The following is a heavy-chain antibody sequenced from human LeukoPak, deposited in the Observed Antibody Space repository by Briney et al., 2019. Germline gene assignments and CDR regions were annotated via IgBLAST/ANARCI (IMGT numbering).Heavy chain of an antibody. CDR3: ARDSSGYYAFDY. CDR2: INPSGGST. Sequence: ASVKVSCKASGYTFTSYYMHWVRQAPGRGLEWMGIINPSGGSTSYAQKFQGRVTMTRDTSTSTVYMELSSLRSEDTAVYYCARDSSGYYAFDYWGQGTLVTVSS. CDR1: GYTFTSYY. D-gene: IGHD3-22*01. J-gene: IGHJ4*02. V-gene: IGHV1-46*01.